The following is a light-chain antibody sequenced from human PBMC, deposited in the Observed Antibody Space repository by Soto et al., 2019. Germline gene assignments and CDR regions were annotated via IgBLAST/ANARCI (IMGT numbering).Light chain of an antibody. CDR3: CSYAGSDTFVV. V-gene: IGLV2-11*01. CDR2: DVS. Sequence: QSALTQPRSVSGSPGQSVTISCTGTSSDVGGYNYVSWYQQHPDKAPKLMIYDVSKRPSGVPDRFSGSKSGNTASLTISGLQAEDEADYHCCSYAGSDTFVVFGGGTKVTVL. CDR1: SSDVGGYNY. J-gene: IGLJ2*01.